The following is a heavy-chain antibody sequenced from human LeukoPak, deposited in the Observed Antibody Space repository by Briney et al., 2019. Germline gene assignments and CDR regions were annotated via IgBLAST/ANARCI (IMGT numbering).Heavy chain of an antibody. D-gene: IGHD1-26*01. CDR2: IKQDGSEK. CDR3: ARDPEEWELLFDY. CDR1: GFTFSSYW. J-gene: IGHJ4*02. Sequence: AWSVRLSCAASGFTFSSYWMSWVRQAPGKGLEWVANIKQDGSEKYYVDSVKGRFTISRDNAKNSLYLQMNSLRAEDTAVYYCARDPEEWELLFDYWGQGTLVTVSS. V-gene: IGHV3-7*01.